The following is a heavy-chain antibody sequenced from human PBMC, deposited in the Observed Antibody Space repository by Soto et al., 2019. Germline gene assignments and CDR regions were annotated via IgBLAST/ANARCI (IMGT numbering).Heavy chain of an antibody. D-gene: IGHD2-15*01. CDR1: GGTLSSYA. V-gene: IGHV1-69*13. CDR2: IIPIFGTA. J-gene: IGHJ3*02. Sequence: ASVKVSCKASGGTLSSYAISWVRQAPGQGLEWMGGIIPIFGTANYAQKFQGRVTITADGSTSTAYMELSSLRSEDTAVYYCADLRVVAARPFPDAFDIWGQGTMVTVSS. CDR3: ADLRVVAARPFPDAFDI.